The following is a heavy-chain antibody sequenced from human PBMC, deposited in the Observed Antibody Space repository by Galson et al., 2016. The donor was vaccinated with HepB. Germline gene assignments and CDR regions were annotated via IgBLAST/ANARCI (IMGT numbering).Heavy chain of an antibody. Sequence: SLRLSCAASKFTFDDYAMHWVRQVPGKGLEWVSGISWNSGNVGYADSVEGRFIISRDNAKNSLYLQMNSLRPEDTALYYCAKDVAAPLLFGMDVRGQGTTVTGSS. D-gene: IGHD6-25*01. CDR1: KFTFDDYA. J-gene: IGHJ6*02. V-gene: IGHV3-9*01. CDR2: ISWNSGNV. CDR3: AKDVAAPLLFGMDV.